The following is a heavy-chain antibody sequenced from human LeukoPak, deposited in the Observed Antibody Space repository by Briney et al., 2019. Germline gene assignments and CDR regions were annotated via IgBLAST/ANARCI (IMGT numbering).Heavy chain of an antibody. D-gene: IGHD3-3*01. Sequence: SETLSLTCTVSGGSISSYYWSWIRQPAGKGLEWIGRIYTSGSTNYNPSLKSRVTMSVDTSKNQFSLKLSSVTAADTAVYYCARSAYDFWSGSYFDYWGQGTLVTVSS. CDR2: IYTSGST. V-gene: IGHV4-4*07. CDR3: ARSAYDFWSGSYFDY. CDR1: GGSISSYY. J-gene: IGHJ4*02.